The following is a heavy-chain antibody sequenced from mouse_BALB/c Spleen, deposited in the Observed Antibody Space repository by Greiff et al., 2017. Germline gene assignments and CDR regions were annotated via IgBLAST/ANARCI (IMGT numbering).Heavy chain of an antibody. J-gene: IGHJ4*01. CDR3: ARHVYYGSSYAMDY. D-gene: IGHD1-1*01. Sequence: VHLVESGAELMKPGASVKLSCKASGYTFTEYIIHWVKQRSGQGLEWIGWFYPGSGSIKYNEKFKDKATLTADKSSSTVYMELSRLTSEDSAVYFCARHVYYGSSYAMDYWGQGTSVTVSS. CDR1: GYTFTEYI. CDR2: FYPGSGSI. V-gene: IGHV1-62-2*01.